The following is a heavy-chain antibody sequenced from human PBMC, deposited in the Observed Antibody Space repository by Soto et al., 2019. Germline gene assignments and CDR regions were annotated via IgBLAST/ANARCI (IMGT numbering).Heavy chain of an antibody. CDR2: INPGDSDT. V-gene: IGHV5-51*01. J-gene: IGHJ4*02. CDR1: GYRFTNYW. Sequence: GESLKSSCKGSGYRFTNYWIGWVRQMPGKALEWMGIINPGDSDTRYSPSFQGQVTISADKSISTAYLQWSSLKASDTAMYFCARSFTAGTAGDYWGQGTLVTVSS. D-gene: IGHD6-19*01. CDR3: ARSFTAGTAGDY.